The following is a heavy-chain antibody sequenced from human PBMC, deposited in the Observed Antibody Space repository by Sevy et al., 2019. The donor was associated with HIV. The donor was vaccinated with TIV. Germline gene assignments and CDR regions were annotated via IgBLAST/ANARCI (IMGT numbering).Heavy chain of an antibody. CDR3: AREPYFFDKSGYYWDY. J-gene: IGHJ4*02. V-gene: IGHV4-61*01. D-gene: IGHD3-22*01. CDR2: VYHTGST. CDR1: GVSVSSDTYY. Sequence: SETLSLTCAVSGVSVSSDTYYWSWIRQPPGKGLEWIGYVYHTGSTNYGPSFKSRVTISVDTSKNQFSLRLFSVAAADTALYYCAREPYFFDKSGYYWDYWGQGALVTVSS.